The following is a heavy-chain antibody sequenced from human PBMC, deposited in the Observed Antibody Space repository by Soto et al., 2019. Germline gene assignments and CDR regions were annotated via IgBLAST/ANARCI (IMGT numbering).Heavy chain of an antibody. Sequence: GGSLRLSCAASGFTFSSYGMHWVRQAPGKGLEWVAVIWYDGSNKYYADSVKGRFTISRDNSKNTLYLQMNSLRAEDTAVYYCARDSAQYYYYGMDVWGQGTTVTVSS. V-gene: IGHV3-33*01. CDR1: GFTFSSYG. J-gene: IGHJ6*02. CDR3: ARDSAQYYYYGMDV. CDR2: IWYDGSNK.